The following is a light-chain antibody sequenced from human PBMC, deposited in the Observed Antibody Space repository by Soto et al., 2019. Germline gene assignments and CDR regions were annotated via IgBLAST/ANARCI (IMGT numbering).Light chain of an antibody. Sequence: NFMLTQPHSVSESPGKTVTISCPRSSGSIASNYVQWYQQRPGSAPTTLIYEDNQRPSVVPDRFCGSIDSTATSASLTISGMKTEYEADYYCQSSDSSNQRFGGGTKLTVL. V-gene: IGLV6-57*04. CDR1: SGSIASNY. CDR2: EDN. CDR3: QSSDSSNQR. J-gene: IGLJ2*01.